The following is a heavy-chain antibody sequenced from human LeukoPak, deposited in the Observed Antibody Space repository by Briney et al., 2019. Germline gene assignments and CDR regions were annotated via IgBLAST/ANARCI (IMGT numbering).Heavy chain of an antibody. CDR2: IYYSGTT. CDR1: GGSISSYY. CDR3: AREWSTSGWFDY. Sequence: SETLSLTCTVSGGSISSYYWSWIRQPPGKGLEWIGYIYYSGTTDYNPSLKSRVTISVDTSKNQFSLNLRSVTAADTAVYYCAREWSTSGWFDYWGQGTLVTVSP. D-gene: IGHD6-19*01. V-gene: IGHV4-59*01. J-gene: IGHJ4*02.